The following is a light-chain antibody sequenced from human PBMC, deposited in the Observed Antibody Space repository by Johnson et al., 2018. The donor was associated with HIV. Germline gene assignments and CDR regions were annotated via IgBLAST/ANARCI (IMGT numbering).Light chain of an antibody. CDR2: DNN. CDR1: SSNIGNNY. V-gene: IGLV1-51*01. J-gene: IGLJ1*01. Sequence: QSVLTQPPSVSAAPGQKVTNSCSGSSSNIGNNYVSWYQQLPGTAPKFLIYDNNKRPSGIPDRFSGSKSGTSATLGITGLQTGDEADYYCGTWDSSLSAGVFGTGTKVTCL. CDR3: GTWDSSLSAGV.